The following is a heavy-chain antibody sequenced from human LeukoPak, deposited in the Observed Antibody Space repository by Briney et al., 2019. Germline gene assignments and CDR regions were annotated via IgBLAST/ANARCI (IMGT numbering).Heavy chain of an antibody. Sequence: SETLSLTCAVYGGSFSGYYWSWIRQPPGKGLEWIGEINHSGSTNYNPSLKSRVTISVDTSKNQFSLKLSSVTAADTAVYYCARSVLSSGFFDYWGQGTLVTVSS. J-gene: IGHJ4*02. CDR2: INHSGST. D-gene: IGHD3-22*01. CDR3: ARSVLSSGFFDY. CDR1: GGSFSGYY. V-gene: IGHV4-34*01.